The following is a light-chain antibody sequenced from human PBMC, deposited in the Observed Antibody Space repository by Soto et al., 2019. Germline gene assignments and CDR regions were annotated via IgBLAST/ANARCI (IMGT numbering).Light chain of an antibody. CDR1: QSVSSSY. CDR3: QQNDDSLWT. CDR2: GAS. V-gene: IGKV3-20*01. Sequence: EIVLTQSPGTLSLSPGERATLSCRASQSVSSSYLAWYQQKPGQAPRLLIYGASSRATGIPDRFSGSGSGTDVTLTISRLEPEDFAVYYCQQNDDSLWTFGQGTRVEIK. J-gene: IGKJ1*01.